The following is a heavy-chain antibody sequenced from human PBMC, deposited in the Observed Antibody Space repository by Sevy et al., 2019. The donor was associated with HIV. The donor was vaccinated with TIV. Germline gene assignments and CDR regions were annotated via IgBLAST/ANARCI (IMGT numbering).Heavy chain of an antibody. V-gene: IGHV1-69*06. CDR3: ARINPVDRMYYFDY. Sequence: ASVKVSCKASGGTFSSYAISWVRQAPGQGLEWMGGNIPIFGTANYAQKFQGRVTITADKSTSTAYMELSSLRSEDTAVYYCARINPVDRMYYFDYWGQGTLVTVSS. CDR2: NIPIFGTA. CDR1: GGTFSSYA. D-gene: IGHD2-15*01. J-gene: IGHJ4*02.